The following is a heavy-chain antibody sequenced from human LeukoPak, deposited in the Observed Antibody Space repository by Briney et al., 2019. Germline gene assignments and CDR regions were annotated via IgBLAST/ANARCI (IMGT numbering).Heavy chain of an antibody. CDR2: SAHDEVGK. Sequence: GRSLRLSCVGSGFTFSDYAIHWVRQAPGKGLEWVAVSAHDEVGKQFADSVKGRFTLSRDNSRDSVHLQMNRLRDEDTAVYYCAKDRGYGEHEPFESWGQGSLVTVSS. V-gene: IGHV3-30*18. D-gene: IGHD4/OR15-4a*01. CDR3: AKDRGYGEHEPFES. J-gene: IGHJ4*02. CDR1: GFTFSDYA.